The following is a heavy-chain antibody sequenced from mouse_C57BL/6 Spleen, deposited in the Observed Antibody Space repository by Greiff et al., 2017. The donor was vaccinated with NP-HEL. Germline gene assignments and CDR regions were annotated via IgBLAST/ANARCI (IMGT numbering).Heavy chain of an antibody. V-gene: IGHV3-6*01. CDR3: ASTYREDYMRYFDV. J-gene: IGHJ1*03. Sequence: EVKLVESGPGLVKPSQSLSLTCSVTGYSITSGYYWNWIRQFPGNKLEWMGYISYDGSNNYNPSLKNRISITRDTSKNQFFLKLNSVTTEDTATYYCASTYREDYMRYFDVWGTGTTVTVSS. CDR2: ISYDGSN. D-gene: IGHD2-12*01. CDR1: GYSITSGYY.